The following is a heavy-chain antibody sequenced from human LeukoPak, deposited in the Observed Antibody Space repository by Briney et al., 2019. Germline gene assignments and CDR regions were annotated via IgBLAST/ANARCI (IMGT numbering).Heavy chain of an antibody. CDR1: GGTFSSYA. D-gene: IGHD3-22*01. CDR2: IIPIFGTA. J-gene: IGHJ4*02. Sequence: SVKVSCKASGGTFSSYAISWVRQAPGQGLEWMGGIIPIFGTANYAQKFQGRVTITTDESTSTAYMELSSLRSDDTAVYYCARGLDSGYYILDYWGQGTLVTVSS. CDR3: ARGLDSGYYILDY. V-gene: IGHV1-69*05.